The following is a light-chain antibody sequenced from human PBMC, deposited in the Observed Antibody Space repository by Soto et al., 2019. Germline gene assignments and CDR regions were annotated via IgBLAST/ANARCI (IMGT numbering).Light chain of an antibody. J-gene: IGLJ2*01. Sequence: QSALTQPPSASGSPGQSVTISCTGTSSDVGGYNYVSWYQQHPDKAPKPMIYEVSKRPSGVPDRFSGSKSGNTASLTVSGLQAEEEADYYCSSYAGSNTVVFGGGTKLTVL. V-gene: IGLV2-8*01. CDR3: SSYAGSNTVV. CDR1: SSDVGGYNY. CDR2: EVS.